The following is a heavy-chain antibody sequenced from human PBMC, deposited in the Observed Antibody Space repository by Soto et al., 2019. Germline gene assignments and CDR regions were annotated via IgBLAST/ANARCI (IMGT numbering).Heavy chain of an antibody. Sequence: QVQLQESGPGLVKPSGTLSLTCAVSGGSISSSTWWSWVRQAPGKGLEWIGEIYDNGGTNYSPSLRRRDTLSMNKSKNLFSLRLSFVPAADTAVYYCASPWGSFLTGRADALDVWGQGTMVTVSS. CDR1: GGSISSSTW. D-gene: IGHD3-9*01. V-gene: IGHV4-4*02. J-gene: IGHJ3*01. CDR3: ASPWGSFLTGRADALDV. CDR2: IYDNGGT.